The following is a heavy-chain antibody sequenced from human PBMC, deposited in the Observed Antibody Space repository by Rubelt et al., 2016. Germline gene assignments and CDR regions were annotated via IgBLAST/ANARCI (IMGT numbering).Heavy chain of an antibody. Sequence: QVQLVQSGAEVKKPGASVKVSCKASGYTFTSYAMPWVRQAPGQRLEWMGWINAGNGHTQYSQKFQGRVTSTRETSASTAYMELSSLRSEDTAVYYCARSKDTAMVTDADWYFDLWGRGTLVTVSS. CDR1: GYTFTSYA. V-gene: IGHV1-3*01. J-gene: IGHJ2*01. CDR3: ARSKDTAMVTDADWYFDL. CDR2: INAGNGHT. D-gene: IGHD5-18*01.